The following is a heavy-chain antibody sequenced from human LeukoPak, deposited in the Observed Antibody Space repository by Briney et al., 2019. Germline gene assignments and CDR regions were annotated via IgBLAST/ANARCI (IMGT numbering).Heavy chain of an antibody. CDR3: AREPEVQLDSYYYYYYYMDV. D-gene: IGHD1-1*01. V-gene: IGHV3-7*01. Sequence: GGSLRLSCAASGFTLSSYWMSWVRQAPGKGLEWVANIKQDGSEKYYVDSVKGRFTISRDNAKNSLYLQMNSLRAEDTAVYYCAREPEVQLDSYYYYYYYMDVWGKGTTVTVSS. CDR2: IKQDGSEK. J-gene: IGHJ6*03. CDR1: GFTLSSYW.